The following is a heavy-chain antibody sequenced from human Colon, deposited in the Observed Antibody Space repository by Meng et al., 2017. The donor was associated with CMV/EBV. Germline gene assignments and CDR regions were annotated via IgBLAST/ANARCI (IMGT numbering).Heavy chain of an antibody. CDR1: GFTFSSYS. Sequence: GESLKISCAASGFTFSSYSMNWVRQAPGKGLEWVSSISSSSSYIYYADSVKGRFTISRDNAKNSLYLQMNSLRAEDTAAYYCARAVICSSTSCYLDYWGQGTLVTVSS. V-gene: IGHV3-21*01. D-gene: IGHD2-2*01. J-gene: IGHJ4*02. CDR3: ARAVICSSTSCYLDY. CDR2: ISSSSSYI.